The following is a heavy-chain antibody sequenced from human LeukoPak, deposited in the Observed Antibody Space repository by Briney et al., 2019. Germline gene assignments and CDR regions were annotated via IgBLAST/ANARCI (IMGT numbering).Heavy chain of an antibody. CDR3: ASNWGRNDY. Sequence: PSGTLSLTCAVYGGSFSGYYWSWIRQPPGKGPEWIGEINHSGSTNYNPSLKSRVTISVDTSKNQFSLKLSSVTAADTAVYYCASNWGRNDYWGQGTLVTVSS. CDR1: GGSFSGYY. V-gene: IGHV4-34*01. CDR2: INHSGST. J-gene: IGHJ4*02. D-gene: IGHD7-27*01.